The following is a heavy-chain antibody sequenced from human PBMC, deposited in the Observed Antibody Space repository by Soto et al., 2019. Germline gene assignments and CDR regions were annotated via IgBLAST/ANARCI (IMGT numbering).Heavy chain of an antibody. J-gene: IGHJ5*01. D-gene: IGHD6-19*01. CDR1: GDSVSSNSAA. V-gene: IGHV6-1*01. Sequence: SQTLSLTCAISGDSVSSNSAAWNWIRQSPSRGLEWLGRTYYRSKWYNDYAVSVKSRITINPDTSKNQFSLQLNSGTPEDTAVYYWAEEQAVAGFNWFDPWGQGTLVTVSS. CDR3: AEEQAVAGFNWFDP. CDR2: TYYRSKWYN.